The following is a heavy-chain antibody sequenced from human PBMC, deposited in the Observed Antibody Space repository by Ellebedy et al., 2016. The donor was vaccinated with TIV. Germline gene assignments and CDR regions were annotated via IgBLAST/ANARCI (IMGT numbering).Heavy chain of an antibody. D-gene: IGHD3-3*01. V-gene: IGHV3-23*01. Sequence: GESLKISCAASGFTFSGFAMSWVRQAPEKGLEWVSAISGSGGSTYYADSVKGRFTISRDNSNSTLYLQMNSLRAEDTAIYYCAKNLFGNFWSGDYGGDNWFDPWGQGALVTVSS. CDR3: AKNLFGNFWSGDYGGDNWFDP. J-gene: IGHJ5*02. CDR2: ISGSGGST. CDR1: GFTFSGFA.